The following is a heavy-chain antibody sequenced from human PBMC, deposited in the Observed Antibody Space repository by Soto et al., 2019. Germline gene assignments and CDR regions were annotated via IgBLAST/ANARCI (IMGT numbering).Heavy chain of an antibody. CDR1: GGSISSYY. CDR2: IYYSGST. CDR3: ARNKIAARPYNWFDP. V-gene: IGHV4-59*01. D-gene: IGHD6-6*01. Sequence: SETLSLTCTVSGGSISSYYWSWIRQPPGKGLEWIGYIYYSGSTNYNPSLKSRVTISVDTSKNQFSLKLSSVTAADTAVYYCARNKIAARPYNWFDPWGQGTLVTSPQ. J-gene: IGHJ5*02.